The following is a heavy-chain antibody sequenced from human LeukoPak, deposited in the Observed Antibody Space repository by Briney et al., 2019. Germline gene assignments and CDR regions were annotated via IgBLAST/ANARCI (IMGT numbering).Heavy chain of an antibody. CDR3: ARGGDYIPNFDY. D-gene: IGHD4-17*01. CDR2: INWNGGST. CDR1: GFTFDDYG. V-gene: IGHV3-20*04. J-gene: IGHJ4*02. Sequence: TGGSLRLSCAASGFTFDDYGMSWVRHAPGKGLEWVSGINWNGGSTGYADSVKGRFTISRDNAKNSLYLQMNSLRAEDTALYYCARGGDYIPNFDYWGQGTLVTVSS.